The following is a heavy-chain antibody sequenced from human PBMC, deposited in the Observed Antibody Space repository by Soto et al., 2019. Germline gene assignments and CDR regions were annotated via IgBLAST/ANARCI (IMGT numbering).Heavy chain of an antibody. CDR1: GYTFTSYY. J-gene: IGHJ4*02. D-gene: IGHD2-8*01. V-gene: IGHV1-46*01. CDR2: INPSGGST. Sequence: ASVKVSCKASGYTFTSYYMRWVRQAPGQGLEWMGIINPSGGSTSYAQKFQGRVTMTRDTSTSTVYMELSSLRSEDTAVYYCAGDLYCTNGVCSQPRYWGQGTLVTVSS. CDR3: AGDLYCTNGVCSQPRY.